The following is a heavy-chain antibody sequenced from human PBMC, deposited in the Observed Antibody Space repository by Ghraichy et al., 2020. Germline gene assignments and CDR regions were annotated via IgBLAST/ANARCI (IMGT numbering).Heavy chain of an antibody. D-gene: IGHD4-23*01. CDR3: ARGKDDYGGNRNFDY. CDR1: GFTFSSYA. Sequence: GGSLRLSCAASGFTFSSYAMHWVRQAPGKGLEYVSAISSNGGSTYYANSVKGRFTISRDNSKNTLYLQMGSLRAEDMAVYYCARGKDDYGGNRNFDYWGQGTLVTVSS. CDR2: ISSNGGST. V-gene: IGHV3-64*01. J-gene: IGHJ4*02.